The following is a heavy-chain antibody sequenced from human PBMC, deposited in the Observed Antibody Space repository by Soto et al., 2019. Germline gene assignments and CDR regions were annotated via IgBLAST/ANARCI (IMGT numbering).Heavy chain of an antibody. CDR3: ARNIGTPPRHFDY. Sequence: LRLSCAASGFTFSSYGMHWVRQAPGKGLEWVAVIWYDGSNKYYADSVKGRFTIFRDNSKNTVYLQMNSLRDEDTAVYYCARNIGTPPRHFDYWGQGTLVTVPS. V-gene: IGHV3-33*01. D-gene: IGHD6-13*01. CDR1: GFTFSSYG. CDR2: IWYDGSNK. J-gene: IGHJ4*02.